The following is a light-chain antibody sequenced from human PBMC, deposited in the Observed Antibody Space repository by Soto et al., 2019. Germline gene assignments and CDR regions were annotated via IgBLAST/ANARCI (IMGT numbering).Light chain of an antibody. Sequence: EIVLTQSPGTLSLSPGERATLSCRASQSVSSSLAWYQQKPGQAPRLLIYDASSRATGIPDRFSGSGSGTDFILTISRLEPEDCAVYYCQQYSNWPPITFGQGTRLEIK. V-gene: IGKV3-20*01. CDR2: DAS. CDR1: QSVSSS. J-gene: IGKJ5*01. CDR3: QQYSNWPPIT.